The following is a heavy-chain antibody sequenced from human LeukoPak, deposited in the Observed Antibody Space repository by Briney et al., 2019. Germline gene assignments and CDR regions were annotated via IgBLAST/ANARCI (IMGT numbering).Heavy chain of an antibody. D-gene: IGHD1-26*01. V-gene: IGHV4-38-2*02. J-gene: IGHJ4*02. CDR2: IYHSGDT. Sequence: PSETLSLTCTVSGYSVSSGYYWGWIRQPPGKGLEWIASIYHSGDTYYNPSLRSRVTISLDTSKNQFSLKLSSVTAADTAVYYCASSGSGGASWDYWGQGTLVTVSS. CDR1: GYSVSSGYY. CDR3: ASSGSGGASWDY.